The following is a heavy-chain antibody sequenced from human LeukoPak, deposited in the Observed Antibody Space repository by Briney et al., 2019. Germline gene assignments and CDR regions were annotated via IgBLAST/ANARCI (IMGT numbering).Heavy chain of an antibody. D-gene: IGHD2-2*01. CDR1: GFTFRSFS. V-gene: IGHV3-21*06. Sequence: NPGGSLRLSCAASGFTFRSFSMIWVRQAPGKGLEWVASISSTSNHKYHADSVKGRFTISRDNDKNSLYLQMNSLRAEDTALYYCARSSASVVPADAFDCWGQGTLVTVSA. J-gene: IGHJ4*02. CDR2: ISSTSNHK. CDR3: ARSSASVVPADAFDC.